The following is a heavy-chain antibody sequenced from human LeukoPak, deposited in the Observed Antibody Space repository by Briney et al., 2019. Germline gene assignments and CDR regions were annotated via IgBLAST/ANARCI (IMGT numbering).Heavy chain of an antibody. CDR2: IYYSGST. CDR3: ARVPHIVVVFDY. Sequence: SSETLSLTCTVSGGSISSGDYYWSWIRQPPGKGLEWIGYIYYSGSTYYNPSLKSRVTISVGTSKNQFSLKLSSVTAADTAVYYCARVPHIVVVFDYWGQGTLVTVSS. D-gene: IGHD2-21*01. CDR1: GGSISSGDYY. J-gene: IGHJ4*02. V-gene: IGHV4-30-4*01.